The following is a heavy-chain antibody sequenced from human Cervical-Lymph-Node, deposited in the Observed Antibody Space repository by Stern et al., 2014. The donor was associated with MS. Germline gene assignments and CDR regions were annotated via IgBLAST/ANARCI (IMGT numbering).Heavy chain of an antibody. V-gene: IGHV4-39*01. D-gene: IGHD3-9*01. J-gene: IGHJ3*01. CDR3: ARHLPGQSGPVRYFDSEDAFDF. CDR1: GDSINSRTYY. Sequence: QVQLVESGPGLVKPSETLSLTCSVSGDSINSRTYYWARIRQPPGKGLEWMGSVFYSGTTQYKPSLKSRVTISLETSTNQFSLRLTSVTAADTAVYFCARHLPGQSGPVRYFDSEDAFDFWGHGTMVIVSS. CDR2: VFYSGTT.